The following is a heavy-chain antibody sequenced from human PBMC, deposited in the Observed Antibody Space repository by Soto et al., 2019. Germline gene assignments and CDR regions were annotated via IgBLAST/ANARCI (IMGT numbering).Heavy chain of an antibody. Sequence: PSETLSLTCTVSGGSISSYYWSWIRQPPGKGLEWIGYIYYSGSTNYNPSLKSRVTISVDTSKNQFSLKLSSVTAADTAVYYCARGGRYSYGHDYFDYWGQGTLVTVSS. CDR2: IYYSGST. V-gene: IGHV4-59*01. CDR3: ARGGRYSYGHDYFDY. D-gene: IGHD5-18*01. J-gene: IGHJ4*02. CDR1: GGSISSYY.